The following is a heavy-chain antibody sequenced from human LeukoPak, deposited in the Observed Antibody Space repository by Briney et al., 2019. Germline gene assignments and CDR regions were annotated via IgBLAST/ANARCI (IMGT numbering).Heavy chain of an antibody. J-gene: IGHJ4*02. D-gene: IGHD3-10*01. V-gene: IGHV3-30*03. CDR1: EFTFTNYG. CDR3: ARDGHRRYYYDSGRYPSGDY. Sequence: GRSLRLSCAASEFTFTNYGMHWVRQAPGKGLEWVAVISYDGSNKYYADSVKGRLTISRDNSKNTLYLQMNSLRADDTAVYYCARDGHRRYYYDSGRYPSGDYWAQGTLVTVSS. CDR2: ISYDGSNK.